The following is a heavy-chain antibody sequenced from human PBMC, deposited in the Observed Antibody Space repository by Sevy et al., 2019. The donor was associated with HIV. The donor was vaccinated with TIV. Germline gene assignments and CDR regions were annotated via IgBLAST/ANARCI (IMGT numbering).Heavy chain of an antibody. Sequence: GGSLRLSCAASGFTFSSYWMHWVSQAPGKGLVSVSRINSDGSSTSYADSVKGRFTISRDNAKNTLYLQMNSLRAEDSAVYYCARDHSSGWYGLDYYYYYGMDVWGQGTTVTVSS. J-gene: IGHJ6*02. CDR3: ARDHSSGWYGLDYYYYYGMDV. CDR1: GFTFSSYW. D-gene: IGHD6-19*01. V-gene: IGHV3-74*01. CDR2: INSDGSST.